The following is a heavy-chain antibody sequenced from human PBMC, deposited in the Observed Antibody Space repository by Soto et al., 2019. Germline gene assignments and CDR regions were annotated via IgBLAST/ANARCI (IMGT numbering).Heavy chain of an antibody. V-gene: IGHV3-30-3*01. D-gene: IGHD2-21*02. J-gene: IGHJ4*02. CDR1: GFTFSSYA. CDR3: ANGGNSDYFDY. Sequence: QVQLVESGGGVVQPGRSLRLSCAASGFTFSSYAMHWVRQAPGKGLEWVAVISYDGSNKYYADSVKGRFTISRDNSKNTLYLQMNSLRAEDTAVYYCANGGNSDYFDYWGQGTLVTVSS. CDR2: ISYDGSNK.